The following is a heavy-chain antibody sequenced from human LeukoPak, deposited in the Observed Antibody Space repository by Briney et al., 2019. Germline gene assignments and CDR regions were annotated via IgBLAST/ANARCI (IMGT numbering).Heavy chain of an antibody. J-gene: IGHJ3*02. V-gene: IGHV3-23*01. CDR3: AKVAVDSSGYYDSVWSFDI. Sequence: GGSLRLSCTASGFTLSSYEMSWIRQAPGKGLEWVSSIDYSGGSTHYADSVMGRFTISRDNSKNTLYLQMNSLRAEDTAVYYCAKVAVDSSGYYDSVWSFDIWGQGTMVTVSS. D-gene: IGHD3-22*01. CDR1: GFTLSSYE. CDR2: IDYSGGST.